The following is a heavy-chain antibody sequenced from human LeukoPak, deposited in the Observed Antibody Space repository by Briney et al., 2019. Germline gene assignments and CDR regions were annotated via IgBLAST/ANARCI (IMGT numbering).Heavy chain of an antibody. CDR3: ARYHATDWAFDI. Sequence: PSETLSLTCTVSGGSISSYYWSWIRQPPGKGLEWIGYIYYSGSTNYNPSLKSRVTISVDTSKNQFSLKLSSVTAADTAVYYCARYHATDWAFDIWGQGTMVTVSS. CDR2: IYYSGST. V-gene: IGHV4-59*12. D-gene: IGHD2-2*01. J-gene: IGHJ3*02. CDR1: GGSISSYY.